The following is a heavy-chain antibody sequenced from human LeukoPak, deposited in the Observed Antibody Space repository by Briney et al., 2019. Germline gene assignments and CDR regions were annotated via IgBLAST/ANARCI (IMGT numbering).Heavy chain of an antibody. CDR1: GYTFTSYY. CDR3: ARERLWFGELLIRWFDP. CDR2: INTNTGNP. V-gene: IGHV7-4-1*02. J-gene: IGHJ5*02. Sequence: ASVKVSCKASGYTFTSYYMHWVRQAPGQGLEWMGWINTNTGNPTYAQGFTGRFVFSLDTSVSTAYLQISSPKAEDTAVYYCARERLWFGELLIRWFDPWGQGTLVTVSS. D-gene: IGHD3-10*01.